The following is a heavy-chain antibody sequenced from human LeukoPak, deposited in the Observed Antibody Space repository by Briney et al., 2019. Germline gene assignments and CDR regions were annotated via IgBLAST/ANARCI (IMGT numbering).Heavy chain of an antibody. CDR2: IDNDGSDT. CDR1: GFTFRNYW. CDR3: ARGGYHHGFDI. V-gene: IGHV3-74*01. J-gene: IGHJ3*02. D-gene: IGHD5-18*01. Sequence: PGGSLRLSCAASGFTFRNYWIHWVRQAPGKGLVWISRIDNDGSDTIYADSVKGRVTISRDNAKNTPYLQMNSLRAEDTAVYYCARGGYHHGFDIWGQGTMVTVSS.